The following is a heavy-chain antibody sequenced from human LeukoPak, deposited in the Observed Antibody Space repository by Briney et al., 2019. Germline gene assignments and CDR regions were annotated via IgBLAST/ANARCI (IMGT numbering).Heavy chain of an antibody. CDR2: IYPSESP. V-gene: IGHV4-4*07. Sequence: SETLSLTCLVSGGSISSYYWSWIRQPAGKGLEWIGRIYPSESPNYNPSLKSRVTMSVDTSKNQFSLKLSSVTAADTAVYYCARASPGASETYYYYGMDVWGQGTTVTVSS. CDR1: GGSISSYY. D-gene: IGHD2-2*01. J-gene: IGHJ6*02. CDR3: ARASPGASETYYYYGMDV.